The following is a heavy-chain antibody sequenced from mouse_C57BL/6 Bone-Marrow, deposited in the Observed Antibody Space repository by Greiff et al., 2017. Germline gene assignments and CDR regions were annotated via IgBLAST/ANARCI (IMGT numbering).Heavy chain of an antibody. D-gene: IGHD2-3*01. Sequence: EVKLMESGGGLVQPKGSLKLSCAASGFTFNTYAMHWVRQAPGKGLEWVARIRSKSSNNATYYADSVKDRFTISRDDSQSMLYLQMNNLKTEDTAMYYCVRGWLLSYAMDYWGQGASVTVSS. V-gene: IGHV10-3*01. CDR1: GFTFNTYA. CDR2: IRSKSSNNAT. CDR3: VRGWLLSYAMDY. J-gene: IGHJ4*01.